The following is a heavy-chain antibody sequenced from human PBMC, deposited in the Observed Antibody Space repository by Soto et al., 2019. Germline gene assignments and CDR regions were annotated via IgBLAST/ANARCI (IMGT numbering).Heavy chain of an antibody. J-gene: IGHJ4*02. V-gene: IGHV4-59*08. CDR2: IYYSGST. CDR3: ARHKYSGYDFGVFDY. D-gene: IGHD5-12*01. Sequence: SETLSLTCTVSGGSISSYYWSWIRQPLGKGLEWIGYIYYSGSTNYNPSLKSRVTISVDTSKNQFSLKLSSVTAADTAVYYCARHKYSGYDFGVFDYWGQGTLVTVSS. CDR1: GGSISSYY.